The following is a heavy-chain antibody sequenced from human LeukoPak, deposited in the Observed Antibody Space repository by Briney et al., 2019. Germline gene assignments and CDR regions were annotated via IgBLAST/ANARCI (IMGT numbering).Heavy chain of an antibody. V-gene: IGHV4-39*01. CDR2: IYYSGST. CDR3: ARFHSGYYYFDY. Sequence: PSETLSLTCTVSGGSISSSSYYWGWIRQPPGKGLEWIGSIYYSGSTYYNPSLKSRVTISVDTSKNQFSLKLSSVTAADTAVYYCARFHSGYYYFDYWGQGTLVTVSS. J-gene: IGHJ4*02. D-gene: IGHD3-22*01. CDR1: GGSISSSSYY.